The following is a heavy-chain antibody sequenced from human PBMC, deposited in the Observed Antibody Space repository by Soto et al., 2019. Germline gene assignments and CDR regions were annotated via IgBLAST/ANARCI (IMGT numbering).Heavy chain of an antibody. J-gene: IGHJ3*01. D-gene: IGHD6-19*01. V-gene: IGHV3-23*01. Sequence: PGGSVRLSCAASGFTFSNYAMHYVRQAPGKGLEWVSVISGGGGGAYYADSVHGRFTISRDKRNNTLYLQMNSLRDEDTAIYYCVREVSGWYSRGSSDFWGRGTMGTGSS. CDR3: VREVSGWYSRGSSDF. CDR1: GFTFSNYA. CDR2: ISGGGGGA.